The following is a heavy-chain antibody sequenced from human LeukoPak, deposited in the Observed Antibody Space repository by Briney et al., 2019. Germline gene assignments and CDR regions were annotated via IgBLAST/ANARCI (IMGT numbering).Heavy chain of an antibody. CDR2: ISYDGNNN. V-gene: IGHV3-30*18. CDR1: GFPFSSYV. CDR3: AKDRFGAAGTAKVLDY. D-gene: IGHD6-13*01. J-gene: IGHJ4*02. Sequence: GGALRLSCAASGFPFSSYVMHWVRQAPAKGLERVALISYDGNNNYYADSVKYRFTISIDNSKNTLYLQMNSLRAEDTAVYYCAKDRFGAAGTAKVLDYWGQGTLVTVSS.